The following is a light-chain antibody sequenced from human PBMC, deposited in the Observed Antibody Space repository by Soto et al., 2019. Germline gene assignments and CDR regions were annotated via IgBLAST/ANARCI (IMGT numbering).Light chain of an antibody. CDR1: QSIISY. V-gene: IGKV1-5*01. CDR3: QQYNSYSIT. Sequence: DIHLTQSPSLLSASFGDRVTITCRASQSIISYLNWYQQKPGKAPKLLIYDASSLESGVPSRFSGSGSGTEFTLTISSLQPDDFATYYCQQYNSYSITFGQGTRLEIK. CDR2: DAS. J-gene: IGKJ5*01.